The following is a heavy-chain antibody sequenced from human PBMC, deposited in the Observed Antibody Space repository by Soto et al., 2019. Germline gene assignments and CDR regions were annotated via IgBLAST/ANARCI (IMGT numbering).Heavy chain of an antibody. V-gene: IGHV1-46*01. CDR3: ATLGGVVVTAIPERTGNFDY. D-gene: IGHD2-21*02. CDR2: INPSGGST. J-gene: IGHJ4*02. CDR1: GYTFTSYY. Sequence: ASVKVSFKASGYTFTSYYMHWVRQAPGQGLEWMGIINPSGGSTSYAQKFQGRVTMTRDTSTSTVYMELSSLRSEDTAVYYCATLGGVVVTAIPERTGNFDYWGQGTLVTVSS.